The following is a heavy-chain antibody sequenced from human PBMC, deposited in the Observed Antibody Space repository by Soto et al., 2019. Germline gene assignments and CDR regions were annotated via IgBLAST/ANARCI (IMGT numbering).Heavy chain of an antibody. CDR2: IYYSGST. Sequence: PSETLSLTCTVSGGSISSYYWSWIRQPPGKGLEWIGYIYYSGSTNYNPSLKSRVTISVDTSKNQFSLKMTSMTAADRGVYYCARGVDSWSGYLFWGQGTPVTVSS. D-gene: IGHD3-3*01. J-gene: IGHJ4*02. V-gene: IGHV4-59*12. CDR1: GGSISSYY. CDR3: ARGVDSWSGYLF.